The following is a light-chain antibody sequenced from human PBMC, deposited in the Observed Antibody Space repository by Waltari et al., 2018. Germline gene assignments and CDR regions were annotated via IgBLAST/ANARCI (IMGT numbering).Light chain of an antibody. Sequence: QSALTQPASVSGSPGQSITISCTGTSSDVGSYNLVSWYQQHPGKGPNLMIYEVSKRPSGVSNRFSGSKSGNTASLTISWLQAEDEADYYCCSYAGSSTFVVFGGGTKLTVL. J-gene: IGLJ2*01. CDR1: SSDVGSYNL. V-gene: IGLV2-23*02. CDR3: CSYAGSSTFVV. CDR2: EVS.